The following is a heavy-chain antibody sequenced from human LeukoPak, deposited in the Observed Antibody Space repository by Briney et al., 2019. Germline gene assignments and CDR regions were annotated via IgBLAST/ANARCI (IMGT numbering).Heavy chain of an antibody. CDR2: IYSSGTI. J-gene: IGHJ5*02. CDR1: GGSISSYY. Sequence: PSETLSLTCTVSGGSISSYYWSWIRQPPGKGLEWIGRIYSSGTITYNPSLERRVSMSVDTSKNQFSLKLSSVTAADTAVYYCARDSGTTGEVKFDPWGQGTLVIVSS. D-gene: IGHD3-10*01. CDR3: ARDSGTTGEVKFDP. V-gene: IGHV4-4*07.